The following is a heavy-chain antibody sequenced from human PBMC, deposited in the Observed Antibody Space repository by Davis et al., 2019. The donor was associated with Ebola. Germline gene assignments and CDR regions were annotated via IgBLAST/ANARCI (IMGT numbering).Heavy chain of an antibody. CDR3: TTRPSTTSD. V-gene: IGHV3-15*05. Sequence: ESLKISCAASGLTVTNTWMSWVRQAPGKGLQWVGRIKSKTDGGAIDYTASVKGRFTISRDDSKNTLYLEMNSLRTEDTAVYYCTTRPSTTSDWGKGTTVTVSS. J-gene: IGHJ6*04. CDR2: IKSKTDGGAI. CDR1: GLTVTNTW. D-gene: IGHD2-2*01.